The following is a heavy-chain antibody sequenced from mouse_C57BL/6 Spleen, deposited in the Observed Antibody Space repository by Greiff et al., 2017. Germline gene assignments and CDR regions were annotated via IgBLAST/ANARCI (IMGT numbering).Heavy chain of an antibody. J-gene: IGHJ2*01. Sequence: EVQLVESEGGLVQPGSSMKLSCTASGFTFSDYYMAWVRQVPEKGLEWVANINYDGSSTYYLDSLKSRFIISRDNAKNILYLQMSSLKSEDTATYYCARDGKVHYFDYWGQGTTLTVSS. CDR1: GFTFSDYY. D-gene: IGHD4-1*01. CDR2: INYDGSST. CDR3: ARDGKVHYFDY. V-gene: IGHV5-16*01.